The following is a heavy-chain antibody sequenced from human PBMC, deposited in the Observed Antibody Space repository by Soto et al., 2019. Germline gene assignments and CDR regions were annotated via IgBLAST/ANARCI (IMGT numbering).Heavy chain of an antibody. D-gene: IGHD3-16*01. J-gene: IGHJ4*02. CDR3: AGGGTYTSAFFY. Sequence: EVQLVESGGGLVQPGGSLRLSCAASGFTVSSKYMSWVRQAPGKGLEWVSVVYSGGSTNNADSVKGRFTISRDNSKNTLFLQMESLRAEDTAVYYCAGGGTYTSAFFYWGQGILVTVSS. CDR1: GFTVSSKY. V-gene: IGHV3-66*01. CDR2: VYSGGST.